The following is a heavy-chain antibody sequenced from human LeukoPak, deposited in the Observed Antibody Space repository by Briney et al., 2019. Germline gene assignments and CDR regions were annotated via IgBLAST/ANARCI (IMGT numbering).Heavy chain of an antibody. D-gene: IGHD3-16*01. CDR1: GFTFSDSW. CDR2: MNQDGSAK. V-gene: IGHV3-7*01. J-gene: IGHJ6*02. Sequence: GGSLRLSCAASGFTFSDSWMSWVRQAPGKGLEWVANMNQDGSAKGYVDSVKGRFTISRDNARNSLYLQLSSLRPEDTAVYYCATYTHWVAGDVWGQGTTVTVSS. CDR3: ATYTHWVAGDV.